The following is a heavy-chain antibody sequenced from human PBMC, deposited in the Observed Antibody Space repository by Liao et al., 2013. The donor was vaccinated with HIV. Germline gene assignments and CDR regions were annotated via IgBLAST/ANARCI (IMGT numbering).Heavy chain of an antibody. CDR1: GDSIANGYYF. V-gene: IGHV4-30-4*08. CDR2: IYYSGSA. CDR3: VREDRRGSYPPGP. J-gene: IGHJ4*02. Sequence: QVQLQESGPGLVKPSQTLSLTCSVSGDSIANGYYFWSWIRQPPGKGLEWLGYIYYSGSAYYNPSLKSRITISLDTSENQFSLRLSSLTASDTAMYFCVREDRRGSYPPGPWGQGTLVTVSS. D-gene: IGHD1-14*01.